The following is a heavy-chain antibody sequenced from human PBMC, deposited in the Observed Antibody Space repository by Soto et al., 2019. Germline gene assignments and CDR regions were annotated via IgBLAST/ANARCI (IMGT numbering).Heavy chain of an antibody. D-gene: IGHD3-22*01. CDR3: AASRGFDSSGYSGYYYGMDV. Sequence: EVQLVESGGGLVQPGRSLRLSCAASGFTFDDYAMHWVRQRPGRGLEWVSSITWNSDEIGYPDSVKGRFSISRDNAKKYLYLQMNSLRPDDTALYYCAASRGFDSSGYSGYYYGMDVWGQGTTVTVSS. V-gene: IGHV3-9*01. CDR1: GFTFDDYA. CDR2: ITWNSDEI. J-gene: IGHJ6*02.